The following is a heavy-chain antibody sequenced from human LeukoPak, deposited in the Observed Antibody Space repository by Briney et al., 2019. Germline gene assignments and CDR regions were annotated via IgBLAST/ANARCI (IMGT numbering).Heavy chain of an antibody. V-gene: IGHV3-23*01. Sequence: PGGSLTLSCPASGFTFSRYSSRWVRQAPGEGLEWVSAISGSGGSTYYADSVKGRFTISRDNSKNTLYLQMNSLRAEDTAVYYCAREVYAAVAGTFDCWRQGSLVTVSS. CDR3: AREVYAAVAGTFDC. CDR1: GFTFSRYS. J-gene: IGHJ4*02. D-gene: IGHD6-19*01. CDR2: ISGSGGST.